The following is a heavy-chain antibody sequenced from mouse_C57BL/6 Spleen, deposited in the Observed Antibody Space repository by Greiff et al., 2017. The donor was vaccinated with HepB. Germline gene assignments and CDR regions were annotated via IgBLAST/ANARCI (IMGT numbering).Heavy chain of an antibody. CDR1: GYSITSGYY. CDR2: ISYDGSN. Sequence: VQLKESGPGLVKPSQSLSLTCSVTGYSITSGYYWNWIRQFPGNKLEWMGYISYDGSNNYNPSLKNRISITRDTSKNQFFLKLNSVTTEDTATYYCARALQLDYWGQGTTLTVSS. J-gene: IGHJ2*01. CDR3: ARALQLDY. V-gene: IGHV3-6*01.